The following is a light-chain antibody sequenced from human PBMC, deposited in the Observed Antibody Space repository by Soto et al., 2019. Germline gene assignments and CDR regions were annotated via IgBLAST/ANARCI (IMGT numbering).Light chain of an antibody. J-gene: IGLJ2*01. CDR2: DVS. CDR1: SSDVGGYNY. V-gene: IGLV2-14*01. Sequence: QSALTQPASVSGSPGQSITISCTGTSSDVGGYNYVSWYQQHPGKAPKLMIFDVSNRPSGVSNRFSGSKSGNTASLTISGLQAEDEAYCYCNSDTISTNVVFGGGTKLTVL. CDR3: NSDTISTNVV.